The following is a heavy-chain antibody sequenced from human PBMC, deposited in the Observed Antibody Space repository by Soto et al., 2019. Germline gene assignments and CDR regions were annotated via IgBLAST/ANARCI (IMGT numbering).Heavy chain of an antibody. CDR3: AKDPSSASLFLWYFGL. Sequence: LRLSCAASGFTFSSYAMTWVRRAPGKGLEWISTINSAGNTYYADSVKGRFTVSRDKSKNTLYLQMSSLKAEDTAVYYCAKDPSSASLFLWYFGLCGR. V-gene: IGHV3-23*01. D-gene: IGHD6-25*01. CDR1: GFTFSSYA. CDR2: INSAGNT. J-gene: IGHJ2*01.